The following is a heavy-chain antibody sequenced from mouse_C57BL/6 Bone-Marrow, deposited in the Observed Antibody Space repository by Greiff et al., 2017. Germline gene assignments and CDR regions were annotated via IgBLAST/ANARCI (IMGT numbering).Heavy chain of an antibody. Sequence: EVKLMESGGGLVQPKGSLKLSCAASGFSFNTYAMNWVRQAPGKGLEWVARIRSKSNNYATYYADSVKDRFTISRDDSESMLYLQMNNLKTEDTAMYYCVRHGRLRYYAMDYWGQGTSVTVSS. CDR3: VRHGRLRYYAMDY. J-gene: IGHJ4*01. D-gene: IGHD2-4*01. CDR2: IRSKSNNYAT. V-gene: IGHV10-1*01. CDR1: GFSFNTYA.